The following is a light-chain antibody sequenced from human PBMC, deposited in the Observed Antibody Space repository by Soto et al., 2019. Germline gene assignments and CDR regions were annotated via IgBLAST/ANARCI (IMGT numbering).Light chain of an antibody. CDR1: QGVGGW. J-gene: IGKJ5*01. CDR2: AAS. V-gene: IGKV1D-16*01. Sequence: DIQMTQSPSSVSASVGARVTMTCRASQGVGGWLAWYQQKPGKAPQYLIQAASILQSGVPSRFSGSGSGTEFSLTISNLQSEDLAVYFCQQYHNWPPITLGQGTRLEI. CDR3: QQYHNWPPIT.